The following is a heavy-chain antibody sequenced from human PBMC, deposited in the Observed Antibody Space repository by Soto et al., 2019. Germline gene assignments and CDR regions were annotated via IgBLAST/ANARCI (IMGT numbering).Heavy chain of an antibody. CDR2: IKSKTDGGTT. CDR1: GFTFSNAW. CDR3: TTESMTTVTTWIYYYYYYGMDV. D-gene: IGHD4-17*01. V-gene: IGHV3-15*01. J-gene: IGHJ6*02. Sequence: EVQLVESGGGLVKPGGSLRLSCAASGFTFSNAWMSWVRQAPGKGLEWVGRIKSKTDGGTTDYAAPVKGRFTISRDDSKNTLYLQMNSLKTEDTAVYYCTTESMTTVTTWIYYYYYYGMDVWGQGTTVTVSS.